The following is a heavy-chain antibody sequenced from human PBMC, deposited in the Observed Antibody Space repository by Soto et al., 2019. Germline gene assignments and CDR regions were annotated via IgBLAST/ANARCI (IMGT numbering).Heavy chain of an antibody. V-gene: IGHV4-4*02. J-gene: IGHJ3*02. CDR3: AREADTMVRGVFGVHDAFDI. Sequence: QVQLQESGPGLVKPSGTLSLTCAVSSGSISSSNWWSWVRQPPGKGLEWIGEIYHSGSTNYNPSLKSRVTISVDKSKNQFSLKLSSVTAADTAVYYCAREADTMVRGVFGVHDAFDIWGQGTMVTVSS. D-gene: IGHD3-10*01. CDR1: SGSISSSNW. CDR2: IYHSGST.